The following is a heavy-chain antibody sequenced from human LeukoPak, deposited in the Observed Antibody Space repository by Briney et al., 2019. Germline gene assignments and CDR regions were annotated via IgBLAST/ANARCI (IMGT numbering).Heavy chain of an antibody. CDR2: MSPNSGNT. CDR1: GYTFTSYD. CDR3: ARASYGSSWLYWYFDL. V-gene: IGHV1-8*01. Sequence: ASVKVSCKASGYTFTSYDINWVRQATGQGLEWMGWMSPNSGNTGYAQKFQGRVTMTRNTSISTAYMELSSLRSEDTAVYYCARASYGSSWLYWYFDLWGRGTLVTVSS. D-gene: IGHD6-13*01. J-gene: IGHJ2*01.